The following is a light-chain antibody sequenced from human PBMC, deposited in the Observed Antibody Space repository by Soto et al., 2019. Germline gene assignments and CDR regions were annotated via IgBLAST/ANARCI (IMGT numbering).Light chain of an antibody. CDR1: QGLRND. J-gene: IGKJ1*01. CDR3: LQYNTYAWT. CDR2: AAS. V-gene: IGKV1-17*01. Sequence: IQMTQSPSSLSASVGDRVTITCRASQGLRNDFDWFQQKPAKAPERLIYAASSLQSGVPSRFSGSGSGKEFPLTISSLQAEDFAPGYVLQYNTYAWTFGQGTKLEIK.